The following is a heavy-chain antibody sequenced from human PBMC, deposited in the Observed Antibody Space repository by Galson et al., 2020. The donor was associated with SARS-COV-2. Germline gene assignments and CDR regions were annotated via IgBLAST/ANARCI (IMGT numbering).Heavy chain of an antibody. V-gene: IGHV4-39*01. CDR3: ARPAERPTDSVGRYFDY. D-gene: IGHD2-15*01. CDR1: GGSINTGTYY. CDR2: IYYSGST. J-gene: IGHJ4*02. Sequence: SETLSLTCTVSGGSINTGTYYWGWIRQPPGKGLEWIGSIYYSGSTYYNPSLKSRVTISVDTSKNQFSLKLSSVTAADTAVYYCARPAERPTDSVGRYFDYWGQGTLVTVSS.